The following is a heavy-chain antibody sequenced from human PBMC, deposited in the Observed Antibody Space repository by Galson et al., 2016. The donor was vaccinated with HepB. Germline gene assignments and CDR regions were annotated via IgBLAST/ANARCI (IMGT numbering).Heavy chain of an antibody. V-gene: IGHV3-13*01. CDR2: IDAAGAT. Sequence: SLRLSCAASGFSFKNYDMHWVRQTTGKGLEWVSTIDAAGATYYLGSVKGRFALSRENAKNSLYLQMNSLRAEDTAIYYCARAYYDFVYGMDVWGQGTTVTVAS. CDR3: ARAYYDFVYGMDV. D-gene: IGHD3-3*01. J-gene: IGHJ6*02. CDR1: GFSFKNYD.